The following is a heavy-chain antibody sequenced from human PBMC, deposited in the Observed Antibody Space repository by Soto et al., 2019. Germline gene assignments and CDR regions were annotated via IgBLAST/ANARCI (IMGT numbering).Heavy chain of an antibody. CDR1: GGSFSGYY. Sequence: PSETLSLTCAVYGGSFSGYYWSWIRQPPGKGLEWIGEINHSGSTNYNPSLKSRVTISVDTSKNQFSLKLSSVTAADTAVYYCARGYYGSGGRSNIDYWGQGTLVTVSS. CDR3: ARGYYGSGGRSNIDY. D-gene: IGHD3-10*01. V-gene: IGHV4-34*01. CDR2: INHSGST. J-gene: IGHJ4*02.